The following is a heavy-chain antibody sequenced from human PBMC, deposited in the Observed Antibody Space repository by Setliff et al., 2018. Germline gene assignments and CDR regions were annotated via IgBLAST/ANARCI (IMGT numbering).Heavy chain of an antibody. D-gene: IGHD3-22*01. CDR1: GYRFSDYD. CDR2: MNANSGHT. V-gene: IGHV1-8*01. CDR3: ARGKWFREDKGIWSNWFDP. Sequence: RASVKVSCKASGYRFSDYDINWVRQAPGQGLEWMGWMNANSGHTGCAQKFQDRVILTRDTSIGTAYMGLNSLQHEDTAIYYCARGKWFREDKGIWSNWFDPWGQGTLVTVSS. J-gene: IGHJ5*02.